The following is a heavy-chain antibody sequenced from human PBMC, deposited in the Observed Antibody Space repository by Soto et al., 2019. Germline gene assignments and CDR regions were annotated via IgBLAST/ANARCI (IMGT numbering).Heavy chain of an antibody. CDR3: ARXPGYCSGDSCRIDY. CDR2: IYYSGST. J-gene: IGHJ4*02. D-gene: IGHD2-15*01. CDR1: GGSISSSSYY. Sequence: PSETLSLTCTVSGGSISSSSYYWGWIRQPPGKGLEWIGSIYYSGSTYYNLSLKSRVTISVDTSKNQFSLKLSSVTAADTAVYFCARXPGYCSGDSCRIDYWGQGTLVTVSS. V-gene: IGHV4-39*01.